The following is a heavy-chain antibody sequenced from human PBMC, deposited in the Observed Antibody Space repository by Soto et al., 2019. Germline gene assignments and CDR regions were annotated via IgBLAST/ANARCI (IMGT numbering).Heavy chain of an antibody. Sequence: GGSLRLSCAASGFTFSNAWMSWVRQAPGKGLEWVGRIKSKTDGGTTDYAAPVKGRFTTSRDDSKNTLYLQMNSLKTEDTAVYYCTTDPYCSGGSCYSGRSWGQGTLVTVSS. J-gene: IGHJ4*02. CDR3: TTDPYCSGGSCYSGRS. CDR1: GFTFSNAW. CDR2: IKSKTDGGTT. D-gene: IGHD2-15*01. V-gene: IGHV3-15*01.